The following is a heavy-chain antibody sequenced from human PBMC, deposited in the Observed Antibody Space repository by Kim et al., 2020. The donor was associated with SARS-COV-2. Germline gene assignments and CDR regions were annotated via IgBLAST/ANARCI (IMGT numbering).Heavy chain of an antibody. CDR1: GYSFTSYW. CDR3: ARHPAGTSSFGYYYYYGMDV. J-gene: IGHJ6*02. V-gene: IGHV5-51*01. CDR2: IYPGDSDT. Sequence: GESLKISCKGSGYSFTSYWIGWVRQMPGKGLEWMGIIYPGDSDTRYSPSFQGQVTISADKSISTAYLQWSSLKASDTAMYYCARHPAGTSSFGYYYYYGMDVWGQGTTVTVSS. D-gene: IGHD6-13*01.